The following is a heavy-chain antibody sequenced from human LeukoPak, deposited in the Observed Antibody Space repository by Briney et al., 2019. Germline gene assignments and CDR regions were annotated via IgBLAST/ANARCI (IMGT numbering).Heavy chain of an antibody. CDR3: AREPRGGRWLHSFDY. Sequence: PSETLSLTCAVYGGSFSGYYWSWIRQPPGKGLEWIGEINHSGSTNYNPSLKSRVTISVDTSKNQFSLKLSPVTAADTAVYYCAREPRGGRWLHSFDYWGQGTLVTVSS. J-gene: IGHJ4*02. CDR1: GGSFSGYY. D-gene: IGHD5-24*01. V-gene: IGHV4-34*01. CDR2: INHSGST.